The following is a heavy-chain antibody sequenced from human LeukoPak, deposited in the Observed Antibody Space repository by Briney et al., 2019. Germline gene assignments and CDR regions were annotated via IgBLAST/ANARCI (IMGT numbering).Heavy chain of an antibody. V-gene: IGHV4-59*01. J-gene: IGHJ6*02. CDR1: GGSISSYY. Sequence: SETLSLTCTVSGGSISSYYWSWIRQPPGKGLEWIGYIYYSGSTNYNPSLKSRVTISVDTSKNQFSLKLSSVTAADTAVYYCARDYYYYGMDVWGQGTTVTVSS. CDR3: ARDYYYYGMDV. CDR2: IYYSGST.